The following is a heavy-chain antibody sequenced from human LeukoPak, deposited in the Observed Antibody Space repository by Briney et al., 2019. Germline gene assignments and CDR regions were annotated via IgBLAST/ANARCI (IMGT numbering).Heavy chain of an antibody. Sequence: SETLSLTCTVSGASVNSDSYYWSWIRQPPGKGLEWVGHIYNGGSTNYNPSLKSRVTMSVDTSKNHFSVKLSSVTAADTAVYYCARYYRGLDYWGQGTLATVSS. V-gene: IGHV4-61*03. CDR3: ARYYRGLDY. D-gene: IGHD4-23*01. CDR2: IYNGGST. CDR1: GASVNSDSYY. J-gene: IGHJ4*02.